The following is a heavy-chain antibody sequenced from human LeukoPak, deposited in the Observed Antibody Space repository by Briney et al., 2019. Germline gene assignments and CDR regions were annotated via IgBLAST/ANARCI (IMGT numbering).Heavy chain of an antibody. Sequence: PEGSLRLSCAASGFTFSTYSMNWVRQAPGKGLEWVSSITGSSSYIYYADSVKGRFTISRDNANNSLYLQMNSLRAEDTAVYYCARDEGLLAVAGFWVSAFDIWGQGTMVTVSS. CDR2: ITGSSSYI. V-gene: IGHV3-21*01. CDR1: GFTFSTYS. D-gene: IGHD6-19*01. J-gene: IGHJ3*02. CDR3: ARDEGLLAVAGFWVSAFDI.